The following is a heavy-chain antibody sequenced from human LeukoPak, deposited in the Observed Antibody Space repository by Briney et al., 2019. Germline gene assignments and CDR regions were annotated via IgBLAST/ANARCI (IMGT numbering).Heavy chain of an antibody. CDR1: GGSISSYY. D-gene: IGHD7-27*01. CDR2: IYYSGST. CDR3: ARGGKSELGTCDY. J-gene: IGHJ4*02. V-gene: IGHV4-59*01. Sequence: PSETLSLTCTVSGGSISSYYWSWIRQPPGKGLEWSGYIYYSGSTNYNPSLKSRVTISVDTSKNQFSLKLSSVTAADTAVYYCARGGKSELGTCDYWGQGTLVTVSS.